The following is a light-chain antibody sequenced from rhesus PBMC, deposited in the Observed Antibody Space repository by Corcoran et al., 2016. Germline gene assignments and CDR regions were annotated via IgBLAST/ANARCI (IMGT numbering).Light chain of an antibody. CDR3: QQLNSHPLT. J-gene: IGKJ4*01. V-gene: IGKV1-44*03. CDR1: QRISNY. Sequence: DIQMTQSPSSLSASVGDRVIITCRSSQRISNYLAWYQQKPGKVPKLLIYGSSTLESGVPSRFSCSGSGTDFTLIINSLQPENFGTYCCQQLNSHPLTFGGGTKVEIK. CDR2: GSS.